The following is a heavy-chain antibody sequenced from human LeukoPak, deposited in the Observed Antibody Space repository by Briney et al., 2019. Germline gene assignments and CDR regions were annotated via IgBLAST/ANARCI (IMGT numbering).Heavy chain of an antibody. CDR1: GGTFSSYA. V-gene: IGHV1-69*13. D-gene: IGHD3-22*01. J-gene: IGHJ5*02. CDR2: IIPIFGTA. CDR3: ARDYEDYYDSSGYRHRVFDP. Sequence: GASVKVPCKASGGTFSSYAISWVRQAPGQGLEWMGGIIPIFGTANYAQKFQGRVTITADESTSTAYMELSSLRSEDTAVYYCARDYEDYYDSSGYRHRVFDPWGQGTLVTVSS.